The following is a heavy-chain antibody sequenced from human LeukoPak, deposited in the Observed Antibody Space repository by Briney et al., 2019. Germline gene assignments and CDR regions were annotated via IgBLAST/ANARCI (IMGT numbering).Heavy chain of an antibody. CDR1: GGSISSYY. D-gene: IGHD6-19*01. V-gene: IGHV4-59*01. J-gene: IGHJ6*03. CDR2: IYYSGST. CDR3: ARAVAVASYYYYMDV. Sequence: SETLSLTCTVSGGSISSYYWSWIRQPPGKGLEWIGYIYYSGSTNYNPSLKSRVTISVDTSKNQFSLKLSSVTAADTAVYYCARAVAVASYYYYMDVWGKGTMVTVSS.